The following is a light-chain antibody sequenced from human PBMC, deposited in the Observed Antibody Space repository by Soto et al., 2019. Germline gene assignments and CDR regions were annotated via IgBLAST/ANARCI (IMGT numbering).Light chain of an antibody. CDR3: SSYTSSSTLDWV. J-gene: IGLJ3*02. V-gene: IGLV2-14*01. CDR1: SSDVGGYNY. CDR2: DVS. Sequence: QSVLTQPASVSGSPGQSITISCTGTSSDVGGYNYVSWYQQHPGKAPKLMIYDVSNRPSGVSNRFSGSKSGNTASRTISGHQAEDEADYYCSSYTSSSTLDWVFGGGTKLTVL.